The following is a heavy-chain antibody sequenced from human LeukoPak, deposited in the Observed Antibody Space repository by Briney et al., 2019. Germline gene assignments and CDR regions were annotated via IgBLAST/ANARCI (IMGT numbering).Heavy chain of an antibody. D-gene: IGHD1-1*01. CDR2: ISSTGSSI. CDR3: ARDDVAWNDVNWFAP. J-gene: IGHJ5*02. V-gene: IGHV3-21*01. Sequence: GGSLRLSCAASGFTFSYYTMSWVRQAPGKGLEWVSSISSTGSSIYYADSVKGRFTISRDNAKNSLYLQMSSLRVEDTAVYYCARDDVAWNDVNWFAPWGQGTLVTVSS. CDR1: GFTFSYYT.